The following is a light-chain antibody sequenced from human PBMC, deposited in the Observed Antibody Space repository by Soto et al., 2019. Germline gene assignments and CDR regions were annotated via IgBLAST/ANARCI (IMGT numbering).Light chain of an antibody. CDR2: HAS. CDR3: QQYGASPGT. J-gene: IGKJ1*01. Sequence: EVVLTQFPGTVSLSPGERATLSCRATQSVSTALAWYQQRPGQAPRLLIYHASSRVTGIPDRFSGSGSGTDFTLTISRLDPEDFAVYYCQQYGASPGTFGQGTKVEIK. V-gene: IGKV3-20*01. CDR1: QSVSTA.